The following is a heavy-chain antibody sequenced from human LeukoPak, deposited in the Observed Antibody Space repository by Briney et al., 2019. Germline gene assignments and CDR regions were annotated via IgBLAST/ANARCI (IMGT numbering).Heavy chain of an antibody. CDR2: ISSSSSYI. V-gene: IGHV3-21*01. J-gene: IGHJ4*01. Sequence: GGSLRLCCAASGFTFSSYSMNWVRQAPGKGLEWVSSISSSSSYIYYADSVKGRFTISRDNAKNSLYLQMNSLRAQARAAYYCPRAVGATDYSGHRTLVTVSS. D-gene: IGHD1-26*01. CDR1: GFTFSSYS. CDR3: PRAVGATDY.